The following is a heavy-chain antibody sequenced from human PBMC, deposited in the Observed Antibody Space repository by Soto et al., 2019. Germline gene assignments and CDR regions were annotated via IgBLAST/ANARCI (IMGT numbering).Heavy chain of an antibody. D-gene: IGHD3-9*01. CDR1: GYTFTSYG. Sequence: ASVKVSCKASGYTFTSYGISWVRQAPGQGLEWMGWISAYNGNTNYAQKLQGRVTMTTDTSTSTAYMELRSLRSDDTAVYYCARGGYDILPGYTNSDYGGRGTRVPVPS. V-gene: IGHV1-18*01. J-gene: IGHJ4*02. CDR2: ISAYNGNT. CDR3: ARGGYDILPGYTNSDY.